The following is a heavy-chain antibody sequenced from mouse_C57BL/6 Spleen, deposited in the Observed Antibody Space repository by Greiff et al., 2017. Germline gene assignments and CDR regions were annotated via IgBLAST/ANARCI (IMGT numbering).Heavy chain of an antibody. J-gene: IGHJ2*01. D-gene: IGHD2-3*01. CDR2: INYDGSST. CDR3: ARVRDGYYFDY. V-gene: IGHV5-16*01. Sequence: EVKLVESEGGLVQPGSSMKLSCTASGFTFSDYYMAWVRQVPEKGLEWVANINYDGSSTYYLDSLKSRFIISRDNAKNILYLQMSSLKSEDTATYYCARVRDGYYFDYWGQGTTLTVSS. CDR1: GFTFSDYY.